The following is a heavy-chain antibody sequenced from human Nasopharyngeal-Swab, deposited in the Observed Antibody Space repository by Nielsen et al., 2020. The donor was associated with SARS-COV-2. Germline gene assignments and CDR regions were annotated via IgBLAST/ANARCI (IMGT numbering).Heavy chain of an antibody. CDR1: GFPFSPYF. Sequence: GGSLRLSCVASGFPFSPYFMTWVRQAPGKGLDWLSYIGTSSSTSYYADSVKGRFTISRDTAKNSLYLQMNSLRAEDTAVYYCTSGWFDPWGQGTLVTVSS. J-gene: IGHJ5*02. V-gene: IGHV3-48*04. CDR3: TSGWFDP. CDR2: IGTSSSTS.